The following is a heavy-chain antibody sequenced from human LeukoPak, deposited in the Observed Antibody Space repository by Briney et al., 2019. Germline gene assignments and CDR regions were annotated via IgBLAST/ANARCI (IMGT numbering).Heavy chain of an antibody. J-gene: IGHJ6*02. CDR3: AKDGEATIFGAYYYYYGMDV. CDR2: ISWNSGSI. CDR1: GFTFDDYA. D-gene: IGHD3-3*01. V-gene: IGHV3-9*01. Sequence: GRSLRLSCAASGFTFDDYAMRWVRQAPGKGLEWVSGISWNSGSIGYADSVKGRFTISRDNAKNSLYLQMNSLRAEDTALYYCAKDGEATIFGAYYYYYGMDVWGQGTTVTVSS.